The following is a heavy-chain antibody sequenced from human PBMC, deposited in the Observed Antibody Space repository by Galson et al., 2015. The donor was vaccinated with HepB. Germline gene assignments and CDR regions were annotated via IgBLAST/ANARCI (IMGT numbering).Heavy chain of an antibody. Sequence: SVKVSCKASGGTFSSYAISWVRQAPGQGLEWMGGIIPIFGTANYAQKFQGRVTITADESTSTAYMELSSLRSEDTAVYYCAQSRHVYCSSTSCYNEYYYFDYWGQGTLVTVSS. CDR2: IIPIFGTA. J-gene: IGHJ4*02. CDR3: AQSRHVYCSSTSCYNEYYYFDY. V-gene: IGHV1-69*13. D-gene: IGHD2-2*01. CDR1: GGTFSSYA.